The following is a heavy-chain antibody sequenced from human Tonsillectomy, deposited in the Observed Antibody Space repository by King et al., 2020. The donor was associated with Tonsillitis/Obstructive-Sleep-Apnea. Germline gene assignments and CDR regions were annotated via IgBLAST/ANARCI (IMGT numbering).Heavy chain of an antibody. V-gene: IGHV3-30*04. CDR2: ISYDGSDK. J-gene: IGHJ6*03. CDR1: GFTFSSYA. D-gene: IGHD6-13*01. CDR3: AREPGAAWRDRIYYYYYYIDV. Sequence: VQLVESGGGVVQPGRSLRLSCAASGFTFSSYAMHWVRQAPGKGLEWVAVISYDGSDKYYADSVKGRFTISGDNSKNTLYLQMNSLRAEDTAVYYFAREPGAAWRDRIYYYYYYIDVWGKGTTVTVSS.